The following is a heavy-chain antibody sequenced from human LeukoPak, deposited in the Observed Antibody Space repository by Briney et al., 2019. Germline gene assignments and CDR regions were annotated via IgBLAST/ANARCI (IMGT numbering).Heavy chain of an antibody. CDR2: IYSSGST. CDR3: ARHEDSGEFYFDY. D-gene: IGHD3-10*01. CDR1: GGSISSYY. V-gene: IGHV4-59*08. J-gene: IGHJ4*02. Sequence: SETLSLTCTVSGGSISSYYWTWIRQPPGRGLEWIGYIYSSGSTNYNPSLKSRVTISVDTSKNQFSLKLSSVTAADTAVYYCARHEDSGEFYFDYWGQGTLVTVSS.